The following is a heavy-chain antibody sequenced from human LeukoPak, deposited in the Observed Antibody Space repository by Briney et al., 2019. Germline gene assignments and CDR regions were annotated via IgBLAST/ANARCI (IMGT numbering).Heavy chain of an antibody. J-gene: IGHJ4*02. D-gene: IGHD6-19*01. CDR1: GFNFGSDA. CDR3: ARDPSGSGWSLNN. V-gene: IGHV3-33*01. Sequence: GGSLRLSCTASGFNFGSDAMDWVRQAPGKGLEWVAFIWYDGSNDHYADSVKGRFTISRDNSKNTVCLQMNSLRVEDTAVYYCARDPSGSGWSLNNWGQGTLVTVSS. CDR2: IWYDGSND.